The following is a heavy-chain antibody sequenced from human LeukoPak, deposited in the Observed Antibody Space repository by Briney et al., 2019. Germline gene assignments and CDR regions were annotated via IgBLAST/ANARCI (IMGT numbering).Heavy chain of an antibody. CDR3: ARVYSYGQNWFDP. V-gene: IGHV4-59*01. D-gene: IGHD5-18*01. J-gene: IGHJ5*02. CDR1: GGSISSYY. CDR2: IYHSGST. Sequence: PSETLSLTCTVSGGSISSYYWSWIRQPPGKGLEWIGSIYHSGSTYYNPSLKSRVTISVDTSKNQFSLKLSSVTAADTAVYYCARVYSYGQNWFDPWGQGTLVTVSS.